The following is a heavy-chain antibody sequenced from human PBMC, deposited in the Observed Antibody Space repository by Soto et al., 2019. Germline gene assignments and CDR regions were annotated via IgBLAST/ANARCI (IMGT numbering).Heavy chain of an antibody. CDR3: ARLVENGEYRAGMDV. Sequence: SDTLARTCSFSIFSINSFCYYLSFIRQHPGKGLELIGYIYYSGSTYYNPSLKSRLIISIDTSRNHFSLELSSVTAADTAVYYCARLVENGEYRAGMDVWGKGNTVPVS. J-gene: IGHJ6*04. D-gene: IGHD5-18*01. V-gene: IGHV4-31*02. CDR2: IYYSGST. CDR1: IFSINSFCYY.